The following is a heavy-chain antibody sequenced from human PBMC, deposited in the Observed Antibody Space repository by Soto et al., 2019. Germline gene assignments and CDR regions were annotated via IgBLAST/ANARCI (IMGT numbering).Heavy chain of an antibody. Sequence: GESLKISCQGSGYSFTNDWIGWVRQMPGKGLEWMGMIHAGDSDARYSSSFQGHITISADKSIGTAYLQWRSLTAADTGIYYCARQPSDSRYLVPHAFDIWGQGTMVTVSS. V-gene: IGHV5-51*01. J-gene: IGHJ3*02. CDR2: IHAGDSDA. CDR3: ARQPSDSRYLVPHAFDI. D-gene: IGHD6-13*01. CDR1: GYSFTNDW.